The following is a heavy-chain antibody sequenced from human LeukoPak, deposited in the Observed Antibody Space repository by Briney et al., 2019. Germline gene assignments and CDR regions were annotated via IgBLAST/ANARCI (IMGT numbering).Heavy chain of an antibody. CDR1: GGSTSSYY. J-gene: IGHJ4*02. CDR3: ARGGIGLDY. D-gene: IGHD3-10*01. Sequence: SETLSLTCTVSGGSTSSYYWSWIRQPPGKGLEWIGYIYYSGSTNYNPSLKSRVTISVDTSKNQFSLKLSSVTAADTAVYYCARGGIGLDYWGQGTLVTVSS. V-gene: IGHV4-59*01. CDR2: IYYSGST.